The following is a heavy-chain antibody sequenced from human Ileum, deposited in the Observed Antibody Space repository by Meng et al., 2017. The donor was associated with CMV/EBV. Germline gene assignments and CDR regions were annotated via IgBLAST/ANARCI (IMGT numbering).Heavy chain of an antibody. J-gene: IGHJ6*02. CDR2: INTDGTTT. V-gene: IGHV3-74*01. D-gene: IGHD3-10*01. CDR3: AGGGLDYYGVGNRYNGYFYFGMDV. CDR1: GFTFSSYA. Sequence: GESLKISCAASGFTFSSYAMSWVRQAPGKGLVWVSRINTDGTTTVYADFVKGRFTISRDNARSTLYLQMNSLRADDTAVYYCAGGGLDYYGVGNRYNGYFYFGMDVWGRGTTVTVSS.